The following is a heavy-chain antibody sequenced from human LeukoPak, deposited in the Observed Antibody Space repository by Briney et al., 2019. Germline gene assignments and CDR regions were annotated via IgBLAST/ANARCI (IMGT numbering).Heavy chain of an antibody. J-gene: IGHJ2*01. Sequence: SETLSLTCTVSGGSISSYYWSWIRQPPGKGLEWIGYIYYSGSTNYNPSLKSRVTISVDTSKNQFSLKLSPVTAADTAVYYCARDLPYYDSSGYNYWYFDLWGRGTLVTVSS. V-gene: IGHV4-59*01. CDR3: ARDLPYYDSSGYNYWYFDL. D-gene: IGHD3-22*01. CDR1: GGSISSYY. CDR2: IYYSGST.